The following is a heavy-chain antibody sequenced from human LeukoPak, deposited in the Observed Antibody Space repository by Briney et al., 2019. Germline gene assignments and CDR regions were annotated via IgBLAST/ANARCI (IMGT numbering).Heavy chain of an antibody. D-gene: IGHD6-13*01. V-gene: IGHV3-48*04. CDR2: ISSSSSTI. J-gene: IGHJ4*02. Sequence: PGGSLRLSCAASGFTFSSYSMNWVRQAPGKGLEWVSYISSSSSTIYYADSVKGRLTISRDNAKNSLYLQMNSLRAEDTAVYYCARESEQQLALTFDYWGQGTLVTASS. CDR1: GFTFSSYS. CDR3: ARESEQQLALTFDY.